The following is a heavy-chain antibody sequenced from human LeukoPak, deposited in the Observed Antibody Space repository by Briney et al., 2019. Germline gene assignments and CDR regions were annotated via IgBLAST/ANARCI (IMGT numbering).Heavy chain of an antibody. D-gene: IGHD3-22*01. CDR1: GFTFSSYS. CDR3: ARERFAYYDSSGYQQLFDY. Sequence: KTGGSLRLSCAASGFTFSSYSMNWVRQAPGKGPEWVSSISSSSSYIYYADSVKGRFTISRDNAKNSLYLQMNSLRAEDTAVYYCARERFAYYDSSGYQQLFDYWGQGTLVTVSS. J-gene: IGHJ4*02. CDR2: ISSSSSYI. V-gene: IGHV3-21*01.